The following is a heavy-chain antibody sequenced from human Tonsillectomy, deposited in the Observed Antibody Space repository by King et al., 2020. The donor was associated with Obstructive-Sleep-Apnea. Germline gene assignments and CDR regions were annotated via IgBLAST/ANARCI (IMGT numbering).Heavy chain of an antibody. D-gene: IGHD2-2*01. CDR2: ISVSGGST. V-gene: IGHV3-23*04. CDR1: GFTFSSYA. Sequence: LVESGGGLVQPGGSLRLSCAASGFTFSSYAMSWVRHAPGRGLGWGSAISVSGGSTSYADSLKGRFTISRDNSKNTLYLQMNSLGAEDTAVYYCAKDRGYCSSTSCYLDAFDIWGQGTMVTVSS. J-gene: IGHJ3*02. CDR3: AKDRGYCSSTSCYLDAFDI.